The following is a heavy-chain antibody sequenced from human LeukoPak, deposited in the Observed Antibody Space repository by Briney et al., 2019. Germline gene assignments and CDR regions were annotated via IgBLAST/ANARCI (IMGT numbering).Heavy chain of an antibody. CDR2: IIPILGTA. Sequence: ASVKVSCKASGGSLNNYAITWVRQAPGQGLEWMGRIIPILGTADYARRFQGRVTITADESTGTAYMSLSSLISDDTAVYYCARDRVNSFHTWGQGTLVTVSS. J-gene: IGHJ5*02. CDR1: GGSLNNYA. CDR3: ARDRVNSFHT. V-gene: IGHV1-69*11.